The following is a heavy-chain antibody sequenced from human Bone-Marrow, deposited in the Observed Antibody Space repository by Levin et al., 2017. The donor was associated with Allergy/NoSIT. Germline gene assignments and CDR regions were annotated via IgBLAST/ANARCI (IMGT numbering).Heavy chain of an antibody. CDR1: GGTFSSYA. Sequence: ASVKVSCKASGGTFSSYAISWVRQAPGQGLEWMGGIIPIFGTANYAQKFQGRVTITADKSTSTAYMELSSLRSEDTAVYYCARIESIAARPHGYYYYYGMDVWGQGTTVTVSS. J-gene: IGHJ6*02. CDR3: ARIESIAARPHGYYYYYGMDV. CDR2: IIPIFGTA. D-gene: IGHD6-6*01. V-gene: IGHV1-69*06.